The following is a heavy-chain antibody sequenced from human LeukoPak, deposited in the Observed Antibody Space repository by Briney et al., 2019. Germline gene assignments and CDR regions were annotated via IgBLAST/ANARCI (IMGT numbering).Heavy chain of an antibody. J-gene: IGHJ3*02. D-gene: IGHD6-13*01. Sequence: SVKVSCKASGGTFSSYAISWVRQAPGQGLEWMGGIIPIFGTANYAQKFQGRVTITTDVSTSTAYMELSSLRSEDTAVYYCASPQRIVAAGHDAFDIWGQGTMVTVSS. CDR2: IIPIFGTA. CDR1: GGTFSSYA. V-gene: IGHV1-69*05. CDR3: ASPQRIVAAGHDAFDI.